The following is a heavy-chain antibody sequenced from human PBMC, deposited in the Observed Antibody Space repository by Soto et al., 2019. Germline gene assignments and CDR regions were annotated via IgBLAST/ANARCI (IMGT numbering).Heavy chain of an antibody. D-gene: IGHD3-22*01. CDR2: IYSGGST. CDR3: ARDSSGYYYYYYMDV. J-gene: IGHJ6*03. Sequence: GGSLRLSCAASGFTVSSNYMSWVRQAPGKGPEWVSVIYSGGSTYYADSVKGRFTISRDNSKNTLYLQMNSLRAEDTAVYYCARDSSGYYYYYYMDVWGKGTTVTVSS. CDR1: GFTVSSNY. V-gene: IGHV3-53*01.